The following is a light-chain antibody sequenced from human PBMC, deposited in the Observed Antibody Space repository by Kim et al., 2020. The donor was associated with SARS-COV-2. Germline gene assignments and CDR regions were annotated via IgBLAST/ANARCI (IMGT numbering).Light chain of an antibody. J-gene: IGKJ1*01. V-gene: IGKV3-20*01. CDR3: HQYAGAPWT. CDR2: GAS. Sequence: SPRDRAVHHGRASQGISSNLVWTHHSTGHAPRLLINGASTRATGIPDRFSGSGSGTDFTLTINRLEPEDVAVYYCHQYAGAPWTLGQGTKVEI. CDR1: QGISSN.